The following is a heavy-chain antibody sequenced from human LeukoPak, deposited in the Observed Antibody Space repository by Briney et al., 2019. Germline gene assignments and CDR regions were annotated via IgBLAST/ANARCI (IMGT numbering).Heavy chain of an antibody. D-gene: IGHD3-10*01. Sequence: PWASVKVSCKASGYTFTSYGISWVRQAPGQGLEWMGWISAYNGNTNYAQKLQGRVTMTTDTSTSTAYMELRSLRSDDTAVYYCASALNMVRGVQNDYWGQGTLVTVSS. CDR2: ISAYNGNT. J-gene: IGHJ4*02. CDR3: ASALNMVRGVQNDY. CDR1: GYTFTSYG. V-gene: IGHV1-18*01.